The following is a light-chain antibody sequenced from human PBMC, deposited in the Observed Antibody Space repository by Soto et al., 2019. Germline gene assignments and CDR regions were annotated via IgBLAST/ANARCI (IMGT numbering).Light chain of an antibody. J-gene: IGLJ2*01. V-gene: IGLV1-40*01. Sequence: QSVLTQPPPVSGAPGQRVTISCTGSSSNIGAGYDVHWYQQLPGTAPKLLIYGNSNRPSGVPDRFSGSKSGTSASLAITGLQAEDEADYYCQSYDSSLDVVFGGGTKLTVL. CDR3: QSYDSSLDVV. CDR2: GNS. CDR1: SSNIGAGYD.